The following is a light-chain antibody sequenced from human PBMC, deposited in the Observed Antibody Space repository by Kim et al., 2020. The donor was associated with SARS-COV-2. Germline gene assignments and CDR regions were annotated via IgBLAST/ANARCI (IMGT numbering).Light chain of an antibody. Sequence: GQKVTISGSGSSSNIGNYYVSWYQQLPGTAPRLLIYDNHERPSGIPDRFSGSKSGTTATLGITGLQTGDEADYYCGAWDTSLSIVVFGGGTKVTVL. J-gene: IGLJ2*01. CDR3: GAWDTSLSIVV. CDR1: SSNIGNYY. V-gene: IGLV1-51*01. CDR2: DNH.